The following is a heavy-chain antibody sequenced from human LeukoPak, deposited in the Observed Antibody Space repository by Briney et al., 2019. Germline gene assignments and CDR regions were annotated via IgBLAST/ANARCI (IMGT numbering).Heavy chain of an antibody. D-gene: IGHD3-10*01. CDR3: ATHYYASGNYYNPIFY. CDR2: IRYDESDK. J-gene: IGHJ4*02. Sequence: GGSLRLSCAASGFTFSRYGMHWVRQAPGKGLEWVAFIRYDESDKKYKDSVKGRLTVSKDNSKNTLSLQMHSLRVEDTAVYYCATHYYASGNYYNPIFYWGQGALVTVSS. CDR1: GFTFSRYG. V-gene: IGHV3-30*02.